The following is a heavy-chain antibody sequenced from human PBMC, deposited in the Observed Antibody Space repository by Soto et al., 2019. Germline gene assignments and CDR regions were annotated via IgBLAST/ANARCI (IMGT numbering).Heavy chain of an antibody. Sequence: SETLSLTCAVSGDSVTSNAWWSWVRQPPGKGLEWIGEAYHNGLTDYNPSLKSRVTMSVDTSKNEFSLKLTSLTAADTAIYYCERDAEVPGESDRFDYCGQGPLVTVYS. CDR2: AYHNGLT. CDR1: GDSVTSNAW. J-gene: IGHJ4*02. CDR3: ERDAEVPGESDRFDY. V-gene: IGHV4-4*02.